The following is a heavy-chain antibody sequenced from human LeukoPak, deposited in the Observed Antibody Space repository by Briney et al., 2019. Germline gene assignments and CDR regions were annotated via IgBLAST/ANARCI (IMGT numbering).Heavy chain of an antibody. Sequence: GGSLRLSCAASGFTFSSYWMSWVRQAPGKGLEWVANIKQDGSEKNYVDSVKGRFTISRDNAKNSLYLQMNSLRAEDTAVYYCAKHEIRAGTRNKAFGIWGQGTMVTVSS. J-gene: IGHJ3*02. CDR1: GFTFSSYW. CDR2: IKQDGSEK. V-gene: IGHV3-7*01. CDR3: AKHEIRAGTRNKAFGI.